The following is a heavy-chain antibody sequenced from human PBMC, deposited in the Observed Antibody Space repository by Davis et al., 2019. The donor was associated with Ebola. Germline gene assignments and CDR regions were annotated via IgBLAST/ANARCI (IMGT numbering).Heavy chain of an antibody. V-gene: IGHV4-30-4*01. D-gene: IGHD6-19*01. CDR3: ARGRSYSSGWAGAV. J-gene: IGHJ6*02. CDR2: IYYSGST. Sequence: SETLSLTCTVSGGSISSGDYYWSWIRQPPGKGLEWIGYIYYSGSTYYNPSLKSRVTISVDTSKNQFPLKLSSVTAADTAVYYCARGRSYSSGWAGAVWGQGTTVTVSS. CDR1: GGSISSGDYY.